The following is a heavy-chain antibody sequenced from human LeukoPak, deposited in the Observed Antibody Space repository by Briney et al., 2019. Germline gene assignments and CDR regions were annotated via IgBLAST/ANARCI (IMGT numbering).Heavy chain of an antibody. J-gene: IGHJ4*02. CDR1: GFTFSSYA. D-gene: IGHD1-1*01. V-gene: IGHV3-30-3*01. Sequence: PGGSLRLSCAASGFTFSSYAMHWVRQAPGKGLEWVAVISYDGSNKYYADSVKGRFTISRDNSKNTLYLQMNSLRAEDTAVYYCARDRGEHYLTGTLDYWGQGTLVTVSS. CDR2: ISYDGSNK. CDR3: ARDRGEHYLTGTLDY.